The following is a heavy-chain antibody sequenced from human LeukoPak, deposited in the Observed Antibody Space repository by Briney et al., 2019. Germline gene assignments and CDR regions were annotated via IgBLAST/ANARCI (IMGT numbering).Heavy chain of an antibody. D-gene: IGHD4-17*01. J-gene: IGHJ4*02. CDR2: ISAYNGNT. Sequence: ASVKVSCKASGYTFTSYGISWVRQAPGQGLEWMGWISAYNGNTNYAQKLQGRVTMTTDTSTSTAYMELRSLRSDDTAVYYCARDRWDLEYGDYVGIDYWGQGTLVTVSS. CDR1: GYTFTSYG. CDR3: ARDRWDLEYGDYVGIDY. V-gene: IGHV1-18*01.